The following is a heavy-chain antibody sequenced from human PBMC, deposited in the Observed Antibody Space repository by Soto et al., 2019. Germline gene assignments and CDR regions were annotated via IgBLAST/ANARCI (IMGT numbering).Heavy chain of an antibody. V-gene: IGHV3-30-3*01. J-gene: IGHJ4*02. CDR1: GFTFSSYA. Sequence: GGSMRLSCAASGFTFSSYAMHWVRQAPGKGLEWVAVISYDGSNKYYADSVKGRFTISRDNSKNTLYLQMNSLRAEDTAVYYCARDLYSSGWFDYWGQGTLVTVSS. CDR3: ARDLYSSGWFDY. D-gene: IGHD6-19*01. CDR2: ISYDGSNK.